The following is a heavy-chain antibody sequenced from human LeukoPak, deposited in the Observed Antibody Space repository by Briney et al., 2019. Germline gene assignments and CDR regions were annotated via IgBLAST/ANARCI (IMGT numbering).Heavy chain of an antibody. J-gene: IGHJ5*02. CDR3: ARLYYDSRGYYWFDP. Sequence: SETLSLTCSVSGGSMNSYYWIWIRQSPGKGLEWIGYIYYSGSTNYNPSLKSRVIISVDTSKNQFSLKLSSVTAADTAVYYCARLYYDSRGYYWFDPWGQGTLVTVSS. D-gene: IGHD3-22*01. CDR2: IYYSGST. CDR1: GGSMNSYY. V-gene: IGHV4-59*08.